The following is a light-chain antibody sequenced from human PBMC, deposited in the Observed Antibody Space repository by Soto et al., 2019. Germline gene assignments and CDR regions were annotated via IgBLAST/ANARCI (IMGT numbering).Light chain of an antibody. J-gene: IGLJ3*02. CDR2: DNN. CDR3: GTWDSSLSAWV. Sequence: QSVLTQPPSVSAAPGQKVTISCSGSSSNIGHNYVSWYQQLPGTAPKLLISDNNNRPSGIPDRFSGSKSGTSATLGIAGLQTGDEADYYCGTWDSSLSAWVFGGGTKLTVL. V-gene: IGLV1-51*01. CDR1: SSNIGHNY.